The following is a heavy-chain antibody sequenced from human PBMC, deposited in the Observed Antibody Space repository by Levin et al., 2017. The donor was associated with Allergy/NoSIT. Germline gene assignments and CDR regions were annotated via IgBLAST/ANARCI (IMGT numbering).Heavy chain of an antibody. J-gene: IGHJ6*02. V-gene: IGHV4-4*02. D-gene: IGHD3-22*01. CDR1: GGSISSSNW. CDR2: IYHSGST. CDR3: ARTQLYYDSSGWALGFVHEYYYYGMDV. Sequence: SETLSLTCAVSGGSISSSNWWSWVRQPPGKGLEWIGEIYHSGSTNYNPSLKSRVTISVDKSKNQFSLKLSSVTAADTAVYYCARTQLYYDSSGWALGFVHEYYYYGMDVWGQGTTVTVSS.